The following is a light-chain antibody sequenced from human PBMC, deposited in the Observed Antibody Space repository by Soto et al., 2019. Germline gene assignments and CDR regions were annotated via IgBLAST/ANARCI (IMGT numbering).Light chain of an antibody. CDR3: QQYNNWPLA. V-gene: IGKV3-15*01. J-gene: IGKJ4*01. Sequence: EIVMTQSPGTLSVFPGERVTLSCRASQSVSGYLDWFQQKPGQAPRLVLLRIFTRAIGVPARFSGSGSGTEFTLTIISLQSEDFAVYFCQQYNNWPLAFGGGTKVDIK. CDR1: QSVSGY. CDR2: RIF.